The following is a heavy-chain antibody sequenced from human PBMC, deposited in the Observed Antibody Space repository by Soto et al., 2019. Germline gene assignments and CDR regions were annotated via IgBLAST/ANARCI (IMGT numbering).Heavy chain of an antibody. J-gene: IGHJ6*03. CDR1: GFTFSSYA. CDR2: ISGSGGST. Sequence: GGSLRLSCAASGFTFSSYAMSWVRQAPGKGLKWVSAISGSGGSTYYADSVKGRFTISRDNSKNTLYLQMNSLRAEDTAVYYCAKGDRSAYYYGSGSYYYYYMDVWGKGTTVTVSS. V-gene: IGHV3-23*01. D-gene: IGHD3-10*01. CDR3: AKGDRSAYYYGSGSYYYYYMDV.